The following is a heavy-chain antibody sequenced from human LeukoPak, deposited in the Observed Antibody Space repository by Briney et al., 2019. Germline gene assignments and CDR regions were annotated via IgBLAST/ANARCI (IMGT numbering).Heavy chain of an antibody. Sequence: ASVKVSRKASGYTFTGYYMHWVRQAPGQGLEWMGWINPNSGGTNYAQKFQGRVTMTRDTSISTAYMELSRLRSDDTAVYYCARYDYSNLDMAEYFQHWGQGTLVTVSS. J-gene: IGHJ1*01. CDR2: INPNSGGT. CDR3: ARYDYSNLDMAEYFQH. CDR1: GYTFTGYY. V-gene: IGHV1-2*02. D-gene: IGHD4-11*01.